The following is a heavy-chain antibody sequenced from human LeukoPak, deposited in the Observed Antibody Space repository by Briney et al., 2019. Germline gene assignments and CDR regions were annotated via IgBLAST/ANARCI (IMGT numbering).Heavy chain of an antibody. CDR1: GFTFSSYA. V-gene: IGHV3-23*01. J-gene: IGHJ3*02. D-gene: IGHD3-22*01. Sequence: GGSLRLSCAASGFTFSSYAMNWVRQAPGKGLEWVSAISGSSSSTYYADSVKGRFTISRDNSKNTLYLQMNSLRAEDTAVYYCAKVRMITMIAYDAFDIWGQGTMVTVSS. CDR2: ISGSSSST. CDR3: AKVRMITMIAYDAFDI.